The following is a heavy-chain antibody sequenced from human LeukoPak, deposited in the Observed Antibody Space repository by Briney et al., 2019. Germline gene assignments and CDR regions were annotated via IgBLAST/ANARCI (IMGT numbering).Heavy chain of an antibody. D-gene: IGHD6-13*01. V-gene: IGHV4-61*02. CDR2: IYTSGGT. Sequence: SETLSLTCTVSGGSISSGSYYWSWIRQPAGKGLEWIGRIYTSGGTNYNPSLKSRVTISVDTSKNQFSLKLSSVTAADTAVYYCAREGIEAAVMSWGQGTLVTVSS. J-gene: IGHJ4*02. CDR1: GGSISSGSYY. CDR3: AREGIEAAVMS.